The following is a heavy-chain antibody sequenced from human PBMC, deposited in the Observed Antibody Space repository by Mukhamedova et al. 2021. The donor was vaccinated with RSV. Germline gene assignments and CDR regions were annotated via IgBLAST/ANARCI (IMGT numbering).Heavy chain of an antibody. CDR3: ARDSGCSSTSCYAFDL. V-gene: IGHV1-69*06. D-gene: IGHD2-2*01. J-gene: IGHJ3*01. CDR2: ISPISGTP. Sequence: EYIGGISPISGTPNYAQKFQGRVTITADRSTSTVYMELSSLRSEDTAVYYCARDSGCSSTSCYAFDLWGQGTMVTISS.